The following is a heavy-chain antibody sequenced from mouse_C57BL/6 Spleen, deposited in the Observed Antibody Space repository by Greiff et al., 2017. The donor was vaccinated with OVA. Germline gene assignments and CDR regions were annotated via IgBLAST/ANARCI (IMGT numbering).Heavy chain of an antibody. CDR3: ARSGTGTGPWFAY. D-gene: IGHD4-1*01. J-gene: IGHJ3*01. CDR2: IYPGDGDT. CDR1: GYAFSSYW. Sequence: VQLQQSGAELVKPGASVKISCKASGYAFSSYWMNWVKQRPGKGLEWIGQIYPGDGDTNYNGKFKGKATLTADKSSSTAYMQLSSLTSEDSAVDVCARSGTGTGPWFAYWGQGTLVTVSA. V-gene: IGHV1-80*01.